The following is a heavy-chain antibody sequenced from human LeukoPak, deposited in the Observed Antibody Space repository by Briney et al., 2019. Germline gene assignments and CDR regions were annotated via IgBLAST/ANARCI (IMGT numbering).Heavy chain of an antibody. Sequence: GGSLRLSCAASGFTFSNYWMSWVRQAPGKGLEWVANIKQDGSEKYYVDSVKGRFTISRDNAKNSLYLQMNSLRAEDTAVYYCVRDQALWGAFDIWGQGTMVTVSS. V-gene: IGHV3-7*01. CDR3: VRDQALWGAFDI. J-gene: IGHJ3*02. CDR1: GFTFSNYW. D-gene: IGHD3-10*01. CDR2: IKQDGSEK.